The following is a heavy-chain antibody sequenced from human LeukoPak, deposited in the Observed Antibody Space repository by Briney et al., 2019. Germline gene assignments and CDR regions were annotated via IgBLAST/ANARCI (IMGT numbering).Heavy chain of an antibody. V-gene: IGHV4-34*01. CDR2: INHSGST. Sequence: SETLSLTCAVYGGSFSGYYWSWIRQPPGKGLEWIGEINHSGSTNYNPSLKSRVTISVDTSKNQFSLKLSSVTAADTAVYYCATYDSSGYFYDYWGQGTLVTVSS. J-gene: IGHJ4*02. CDR3: ATYDSSGYFYDY. D-gene: IGHD3-22*01. CDR1: GGSFSGYY.